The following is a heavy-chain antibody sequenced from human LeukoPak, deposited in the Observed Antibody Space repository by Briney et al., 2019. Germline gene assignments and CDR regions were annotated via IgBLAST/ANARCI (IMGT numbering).Heavy chain of an antibody. Sequence: GASVKVSCKASGYTFTDYYIHWVRQAPGQGLEWMGYINPKIGGTNYAQRFQGRVSMTRDTSITTAYMELRRATSDDTAVYYCARDSSRRPRIYDIATSFSTDSWGQGTLVTVSS. CDR3: ARDSSRRPRIYDIATSFSTDS. CDR2: INPKIGGT. CDR1: GYTFTDYY. J-gene: IGHJ4*02. D-gene: IGHD3-9*01. V-gene: IGHV1-2*02.